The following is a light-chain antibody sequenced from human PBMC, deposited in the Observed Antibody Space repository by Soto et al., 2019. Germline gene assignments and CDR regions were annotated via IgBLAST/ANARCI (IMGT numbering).Light chain of an antibody. V-gene: IGLV1-36*01. J-gene: IGLJ2*01. Sequence: QSVLTQPPSVSEAPRQRVTISCSGSSSNIGNNAVSWYQQLQGKAPKLLIYYDDMLSSGVSDRFSAAQSGTSASLGILGIQSEDEAHYYSGAWDDSWNGVVFGGGTQLTVL. CDR2: YDD. CDR3: GAWDDSWNGVV. CDR1: SSNIGNNA.